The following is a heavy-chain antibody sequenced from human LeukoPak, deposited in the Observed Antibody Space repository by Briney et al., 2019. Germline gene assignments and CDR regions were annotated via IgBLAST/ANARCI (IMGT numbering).Heavy chain of an antibody. CDR2: ISSSSSTI. V-gene: IGHV3-48*01. CDR3: ARDGALDYYGSGSDIWEFDY. Sequence: PGGSLRLSCAASGFTFSSYSMNWVRQAPGKGLEWVSYISSSSSTIYYADSVKGRFTISRDNAKNSLYLQMNSLRAEDTAVYYCARDGALDYYGSGSDIWEFDYWGQGTLVTVSS. CDR1: GFTFSSYS. D-gene: IGHD3-10*01. J-gene: IGHJ4*02.